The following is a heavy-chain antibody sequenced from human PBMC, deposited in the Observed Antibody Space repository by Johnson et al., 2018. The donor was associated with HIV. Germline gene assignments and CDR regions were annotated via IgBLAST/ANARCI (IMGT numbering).Heavy chain of an antibody. V-gene: IGHV3-30-3*01. CDR1: GFTFSSYA. Sequence: QVQLVESGGGVVQPGRSLRLSCAASGFTFSSYAMHWVRQAPGKGLEWVAVISYDGSNKYYADSVKGRFTISRDNSKNTLYLQMNSLRAEDTAVYYCARVEMATIYIWGQGTMVTVSS. CDR3: ARVEMATIYI. D-gene: IGHD5-24*01. CDR2: ISYDGSNK. J-gene: IGHJ3*02.